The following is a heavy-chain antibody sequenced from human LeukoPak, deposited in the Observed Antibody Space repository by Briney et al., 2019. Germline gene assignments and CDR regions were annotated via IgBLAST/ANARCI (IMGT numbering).Heavy chain of an antibody. J-gene: IGHJ4*02. Sequence: GGSLRLSCAASGFTFSSYWMSWVRQAPGKGLEWVANIKQDGSEKYYVDSVKGRFTISRDNAKNSLYPQMNSLRAEDTAVYYCARERGYYDSSGYYNYWGQGTLVTVSS. CDR2: IKQDGSEK. D-gene: IGHD3-22*01. CDR3: ARERGYYDSSGYYNY. V-gene: IGHV3-7*01. CDR1: GFTFSSYW.